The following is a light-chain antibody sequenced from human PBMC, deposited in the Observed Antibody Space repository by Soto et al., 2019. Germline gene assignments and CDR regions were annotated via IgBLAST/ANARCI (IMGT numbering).Light chain of an antibody. J-gene: IGLJ2*01. V-gene: IGLV3-1*01. Sequence: SYELTQPPSVSVSPGQTATITCSGDKLGEKYASWYQQKPGQSPVLVIYQDNKRPSGIPERFSGSNSGNTATLIISGTQAMDEADYYCQAWDSSTVVFGGGTKVTVL. CDR3: QAWDSSTVV. CDR1: KLGEKY. CDR2: QDN.